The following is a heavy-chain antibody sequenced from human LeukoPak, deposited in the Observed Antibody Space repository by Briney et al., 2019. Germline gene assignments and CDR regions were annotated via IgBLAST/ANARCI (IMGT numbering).Heavy chain of an antibody. CDR3: ARDWAAADAFDI. CDR1: GFTFNIYA. D-gene: IGHD6-13*01. Sequence: GGSLRLSCAASGFTFNIYAMSWVRQAPGKGLEWVSSINDSGDITNYADSVKGRFTIARDDSKNTVYLEMKSLTAEDTALYYCARDWAAADAFDIWGQGTMVTVSS. J-gene: IGHJ3*02. V-gene: IGHV3-23*01. CDR2: INDSGDIT.